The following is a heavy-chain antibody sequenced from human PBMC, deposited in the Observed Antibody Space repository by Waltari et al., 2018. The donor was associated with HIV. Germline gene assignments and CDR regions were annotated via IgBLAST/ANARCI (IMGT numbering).Heavy chain of an antibody. V-gene: IGHV3-53*01. D-gene: IGHD3-10*01. CDR1: GFTVRWHY. CDR2: IYSGSST. Sequence: EVQLVESGGGLIQPGGSLRLACAAFGFTVRWHYMSWVRQAPGKGLEWVSVIYSGSSTYYADSVKGRFTISRDNSKNTLYLQMNSLRAEDTAVYYCARVGVITTYYYYGMDVWGQGTTVTVSS. CDR3: ARVGVITTYYYYGMDV. J-gene: IGHJ6*02.